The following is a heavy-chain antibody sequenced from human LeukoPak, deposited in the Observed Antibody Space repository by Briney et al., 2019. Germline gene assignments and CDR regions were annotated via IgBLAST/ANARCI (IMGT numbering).Heavy chain of an antibody. CDR3: ARQCSGGSCYYYFDY. D-gene: IGHD2-15*01. CDR1: GGSISSYY. CDR2: IYYSGST. Sequence: PSETLSLTCTVSGGSISSYYWSWIRQPPGKGLEWIGYIYYSGSTNYNPSLKSRVTISVDTSKNQFSLKLSSVTAADTAVYYCARQCSGGSCYYYFDYWGQGTLVTVSS. V-gene: IGHV4-59*08. J-gene: IGHJ4*02.